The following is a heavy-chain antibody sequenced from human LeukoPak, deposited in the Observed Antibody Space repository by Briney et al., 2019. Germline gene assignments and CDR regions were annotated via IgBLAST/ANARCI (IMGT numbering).Heavy chain of an antibody. V-gene: IGHV3-23*01. CDR3: VKNYVNADIVFHN. D-gene: IGHD2-15*01. CDR1: GFTFSSYA. Sequence: PGGSLRLSCAASGFTFSSYAMSWVRQAPGKGPEWVSAIFANGETFYIDSVKGRFTISRDNSRTTVYLQMNSLQAEDTALYYCVKNYVNADIVFHNWGQGTLVTVSS. J-gene: IGHJ4*02. CDR2: IFANGET.